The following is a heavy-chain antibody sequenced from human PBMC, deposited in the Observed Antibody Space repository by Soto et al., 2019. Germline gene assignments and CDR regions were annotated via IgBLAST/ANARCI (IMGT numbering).Heavy chain of an antibody. V-gene: IGHV4-4*02. CDR3: ARHIGVTGTRGFDY. CDR1: GASISERNW. J-gene: IGHJ4*02. D-gene: IGHD6-19*01. CDR2: IDHRGTT. Sequence: QVQLQESGPGLVKPSGTLSLTCAVSGASISERNWWSWVRQPPGKGREWMGEIDHRGTTNYNPSLNRRVTISMDRPTNTICLQLSSMTAEDAAVYYCARHIGVTGTRGFDYWGQGALVTVS.